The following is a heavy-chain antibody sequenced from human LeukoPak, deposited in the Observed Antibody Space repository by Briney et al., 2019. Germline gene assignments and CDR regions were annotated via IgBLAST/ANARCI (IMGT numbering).Heavy chain of an antibody. J-gene: IGHJ4*02. CDR2: IYTSGST. D-gene: IGHD5-24*01. CDR3: ATYNSHINYFDY. V-gene: IGHV4-61*02. Sequence: PSETLSLTCTVSGGSISSGSDYWSWLRQPAGKGLEWIGRIYTSGSTNYNPSLKSRVTISVDTSKNQFSLKLSSVTAADTAVYYCATYNSHINYFDYWGQGTLVTVSS. CDR1: GGSISSGSDY.